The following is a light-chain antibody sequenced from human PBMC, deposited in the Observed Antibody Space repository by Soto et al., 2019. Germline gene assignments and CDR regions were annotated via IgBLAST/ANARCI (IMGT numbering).Light chain of an antibody. Sequence: DIQMTQSPSSLSASVGDRVTITCRASQSISGYLSWYQQKPGTAPKVLIIAASSLQTGVSSRFNGSGFGTDFSLTISSLRPEDFATYYCQQGYSFPYTFGQGTKLEIK. J-gene: IGKJ2*01. CDR2: AAS. V-gene: IGKV1-39*01. CDR3: QQGYSFPYT. CDR1: QSISGY.